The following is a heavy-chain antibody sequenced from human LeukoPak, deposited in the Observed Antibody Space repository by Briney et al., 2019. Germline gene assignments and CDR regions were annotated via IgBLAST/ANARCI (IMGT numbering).Heavy chain of an antibody. V-gene: IGHV3-7*01. D-gene: IGHD3-3*01. J-gene: IGHJ4*02. CDR1: GFTFSTYW. CDR2: IKQDGSEK. CDR3: ARSNYDFWSGYLYYLDY. Sequence: GGSLRLSCAASGFTFSTYWMSWVRQAPGKGLEWVANIKQDGSEKYYVDSVKGRFTISRDNAKNSLYLQMNSLRAEGTAVYYCARSNYDFWSGYLYYLDYWGQGTLVTVSS.